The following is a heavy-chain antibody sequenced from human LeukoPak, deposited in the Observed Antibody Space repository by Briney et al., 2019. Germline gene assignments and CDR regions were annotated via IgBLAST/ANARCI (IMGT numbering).Heavy chain of an antibody. V-gene: IGHV3-23*01. D-gene: IGHD4-17*01. CDR2: IRGTGGTT. Sequence: PGGSLRLSCAASGFTFTSYAMSWVRQAPGKGLEWVSAIRGTGGTTYYADSVKGRFTISRDNSENSLYLQMNTLRTVHPAFYYFAIDGGNFGDYHHNDFWGQRTLVTVSS. CDR3: AIDGGNFGDYHHNDF. CDR1: GFTFTSYA. J-gene: IGHJ4*02.